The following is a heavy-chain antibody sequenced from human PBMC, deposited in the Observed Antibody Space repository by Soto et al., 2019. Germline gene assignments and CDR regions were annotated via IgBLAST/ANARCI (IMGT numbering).Heavy chain of an antibody. V-gene: IGHV2-26*01. CDR1: GLSITDSEMG. CDR2: IDSSGEK. CDR3: ARRHLAVAVSPWFDP. D-gene: IGHD6-19*01. J-gene: IGHJ5*02. Sequence: QVTLKESGPVLVKPTEPLTLRCTVSGLSITDSEMGVSWIRQPPGQPLEWLAHIDSSGEKSYRTFLKSRLAISKDTSKSQIVLTMTNMEPAETATYYCARRHLAVAVSPWFDPWGQGIPVTASS.